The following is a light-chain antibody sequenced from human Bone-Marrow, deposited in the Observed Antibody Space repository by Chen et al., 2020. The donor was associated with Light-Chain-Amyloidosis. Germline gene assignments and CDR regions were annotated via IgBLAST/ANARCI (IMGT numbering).Light chain of an antibody. V-gene: IGLV3-21*02. Sequence: SYVLTQPSSVSVAPGQTATIACGGNNIGSTSVHWYQQTPGQAPLLVVYDDSDRPSGIPERVSGSHAGNTATLTISRVEAGYEADYDCQVWDRSSDRTVFGGGTKLTVL. CDR1: NIGSTS. CDR3: QVWDRSSDRTV. CDR2: DDS. J-gene: IGLJ3*02.